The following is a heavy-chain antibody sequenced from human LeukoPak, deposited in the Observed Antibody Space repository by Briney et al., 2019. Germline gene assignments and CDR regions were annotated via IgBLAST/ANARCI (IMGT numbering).Heavy chain of an antibody. CDR3: ARGTMITFGGVIAPDYFDH. J-gene: IGHJ4*02. V-gene: IGHV4-59*01. D-gene: IGHD3-16*02. Sequence: SETLSLTCTVSGGSISSYYWSWIRQPPGKGLEWIGYIYYSGSTNYNPSLKSRVTISVDTSKNQFSLKLSSVTAADTAVYYCARGTMITFGGVIAPDYFDHWGQGTLVTVSS. CDR1: GGSISSYY. CDR2: IYYSGST.